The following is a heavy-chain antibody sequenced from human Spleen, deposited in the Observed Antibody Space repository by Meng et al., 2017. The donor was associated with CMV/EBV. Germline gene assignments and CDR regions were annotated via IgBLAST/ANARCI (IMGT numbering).Heavy chain of an antibody. D-gene: IGHD3-22*01. CDR3: ARSGSYYDSSGYRFDP. CDR2: IYTSGST. V-gene: IGHV4-4*07. J-gene: IGHJ5*02. CDR1: GGSINSYY. Sequence: QVPLQESGPGLVKPSETLSPTCTVSGGSINSYYWSWIRQPAGKGLEWIGRIYTSGSTNYNPSLKSRVTMSVDTSKNQFSLKLSSVTAADTAVYYCARSGSYYDSSGYRFDPWGQGTLVTVSS.